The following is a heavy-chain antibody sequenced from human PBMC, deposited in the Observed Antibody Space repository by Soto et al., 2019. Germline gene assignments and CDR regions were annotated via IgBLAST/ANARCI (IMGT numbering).Heavy chain of an antibody. V-gene: IGHV4-4*02. CDR3: VRQFRGAD. CDR2: IHHSGTT. Sequence: QVQLQESGPGLVRPSGTLSLTCGVSGASISGDNWWSWVRQPPGKGLEWIGEIHHSGTTNYNPSLTRRATISADTSKNQFSLSLRSVTAADTAVYFCVRQFRGADWGQGTLVAVSS. J-gene: IGHJ4*02. CDR1: GASISGDNW.